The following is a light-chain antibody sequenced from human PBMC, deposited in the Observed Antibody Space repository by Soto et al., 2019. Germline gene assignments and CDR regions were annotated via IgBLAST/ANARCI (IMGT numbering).Light chain of an antibody. Sequence: QSVLTQPPLASGTPGQRVTISCSGSSSNIGSNTVNWYQQVPRTAPKLLIYSNNQRPSGVPDRFSGSKSGTSASLAISGLQSEDEADYYCAAWDDSLNGWVFGGGTKVTVL. V-gene: IGLV1-44*01. CDR3: AAWDDSLNGWV. CDR2: SNN. CDR1: SSNIGSNT. J-gene: IGLJ3*02.